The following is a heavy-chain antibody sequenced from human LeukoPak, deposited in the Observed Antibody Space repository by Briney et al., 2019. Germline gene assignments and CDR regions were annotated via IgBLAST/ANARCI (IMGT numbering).Heavy chain of an antibody. J-gene: IGHJ4*02. CDR2: IKSKTDGGTT. D-gene: IGHD3-3*02. CDR3: VSRAHFWSGPGG. V-gene: IGHV3-15*01. CDR1: GFTFSNAW. Sequence: GGSLRLSCAASGFTFSNAWMSWVRQAPGKGLEWVGRIKSKTDGGTTDYAAPVKGRFTISRDNAKNSLSLQMNSLRAEDTAVYYCVSRAHFWSGPGGWGQGTLVTVSS.